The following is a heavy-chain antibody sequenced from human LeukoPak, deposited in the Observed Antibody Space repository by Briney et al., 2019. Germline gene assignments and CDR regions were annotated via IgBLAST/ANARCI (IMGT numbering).Heavy chain of an antibody. Sequence: ASVKVSCKASGYTFTSYDINWVRQATGQGLEWMGWMNPNSGNTGYAQNFQGRVTMTRNTSISTAYMELSSLRSEDTAVYYCASNYCSSTSCYREDYYYMDVWGKGTTVTVSS. CDR1: GYTFTSYD. V-gene: IGHV1-8*01. D-gene: IGHD2-2*02. CDR2: MNPNSGNT. CDR3: ASNYCSSTSCYREDYYYMDV. J-gene: IGHJ6*03.